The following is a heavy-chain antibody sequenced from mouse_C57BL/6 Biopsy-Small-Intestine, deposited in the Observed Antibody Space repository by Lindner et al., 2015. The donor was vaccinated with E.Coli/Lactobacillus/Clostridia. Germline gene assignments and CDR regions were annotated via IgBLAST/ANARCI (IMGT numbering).Heavy chain of an antibody. J-gene: IGHJ4*01. CDR1: ITFTTYW. D-gene: IGHD2-3*01. CDR3: ARGWLHYAMDY. Sequence: VQLQESGAELVKAWGFSEAVLQGFWITFTTYWMHWVRQRPGHGLEWIGEIDPSDSYTYYNQKFKGKATLTVDKSSSTAYMQLSSLTSEDSAVYYCARGWLHYAMDYWGQGTSVTVSS. CDR2: IDPSDSYT. V-gene: IGHV1-69*02.